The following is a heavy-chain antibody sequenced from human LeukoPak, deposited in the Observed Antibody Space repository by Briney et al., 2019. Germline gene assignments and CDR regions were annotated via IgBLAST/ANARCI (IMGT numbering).Heavy chain of an antibody. J-gene: IGHJ4*02. V-gene: IGHV4-34*01. CDR2: INHSGST. Sequence: ASETLSLTCAVYGGSFSGYYWSWIRQPPGKGLEWTGEINHSGSTNYNPSLKSRVTISVDTSKNQFSLKLSSVTAADTAVYYCARGLDGLRRFDYWGQGTLVTVSS. D-gene: IGHD3/OR15-3a*01. CDR1: GGSFSGYY. CDR3: ARGLDGLRRFDY.